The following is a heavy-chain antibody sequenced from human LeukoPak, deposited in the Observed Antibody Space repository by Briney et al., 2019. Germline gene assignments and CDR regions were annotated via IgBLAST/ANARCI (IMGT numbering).Heavy chain of an antibody. CDR3: ARSLGGAYDY. V-gene: IGHV3-43*01. D-gene: IGHD1-26*01. CDR2: MNWDGGST. J-gene: IGHJ4*02. CDR1: GFNFDDYT. Sequence: GGSLRLSCAASGFNFDDYTLHWVRQLPGKGLEWVSLMNWDGGSTYYADSVKGRFTISRDTSKNSLFLQMHSLKAEDTAVYYCARSLGGAYDYWGQGTLVTVSS.